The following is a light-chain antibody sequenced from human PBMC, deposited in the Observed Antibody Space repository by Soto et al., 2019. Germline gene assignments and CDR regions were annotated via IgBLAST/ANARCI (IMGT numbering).Light chain of an antibody. V-gene: IGKV3-15*01. CDR1: QSVSSN. J-gene: IGKJ1*01. Sequence: EIGMPQYTATLSVAPGERAPLSCRASQSVSSNLAWYQQKPGQAPRLLFYGASTRATGIPARFSGSGSGTEFTLAISSLQSEDFAGYYCQQYSNWPRTFGQRTKVDI. CDR2: GAS. CDR3: QQYSNWPRT.